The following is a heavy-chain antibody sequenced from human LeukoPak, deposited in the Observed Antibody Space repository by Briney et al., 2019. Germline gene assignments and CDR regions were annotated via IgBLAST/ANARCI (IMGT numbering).Heavy chain of an antibody. Sequence: GGSLRLSCAASGFTFSSYGMHWVRQAPGKGLEWVAVIWYDGSNKYYADSVKGRFTISRDNSKNTLYLQMSSLRAEDTAVYYCAREYIGEMATLNFDYWGQGTLVTVSS. CDR2: IWYDGSNK. D-gene: IGHD5-24*01. J-gene: IGHJ4*02. CDR1: GFTFSSYG. CDR3: AREYIGEMATLNFDY. V-gene: IGHV3-33*01.